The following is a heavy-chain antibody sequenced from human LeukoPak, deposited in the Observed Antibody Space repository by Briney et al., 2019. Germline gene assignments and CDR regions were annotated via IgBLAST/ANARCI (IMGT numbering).Heavy chain of an antibody. CDR1: GFTFSSYE. V-gene: IGHV3-48*03. Sequence: KPGGSLRLSCAASGFTFSSYEINWVRQTPGKALEWLSYTRDSGSTIYYAKSVQGRFTISRDNAKSSVYLQMSSLRVEDTAVYYCARGQKPWDPFDLWGRGTLVTVSS. CDR3: ARGQKPWDPFDL. D-gene: IGHD1-26*01. J-gene: IGHJ4*02. CDR2: TRDSGSTI.